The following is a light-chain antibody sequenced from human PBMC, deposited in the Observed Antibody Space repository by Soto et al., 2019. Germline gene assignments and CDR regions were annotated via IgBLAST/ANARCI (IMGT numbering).Light chain of an antibody. V-gene: IGLV2-14*01. CDR3: TSYTSSHTRL. J-gene: IGLJ2*01. CDR1: SSDVGGYKY. CDR2: EAT. Sequence: HSALTQPASVSGSPGQSITISCTGTSSDVGGYKYVSWYQHHPGKAPELIIYEATNRPSGVSNRFSGSKSGNTASLTISGLQPEDEAHYYCTSYTSSHTRLFGGGTKLTVL.